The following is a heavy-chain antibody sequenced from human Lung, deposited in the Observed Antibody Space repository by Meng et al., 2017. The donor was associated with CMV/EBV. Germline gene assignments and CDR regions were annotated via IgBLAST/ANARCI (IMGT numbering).Heavy chain of an antibody. CDR3: ARDPYDFWSGYRSLDY. CDR1: GFTFSSYA. V-gene: IGHV3-30-3*01. D-gene: IGHD3-3*01. J-gene: IGHJ4*02. Sequence: GGSXRLSCAASGFTFSSYAMHWVRQAPGKGLEWVAVISYDGSNKYYADSVKGRFTISRDNSKNTLYLQMNSLRAEDTAVYYCARDPYDFWSGYRSLDYWVQGTXVTVSS. CDR2: ISYDGSNK.